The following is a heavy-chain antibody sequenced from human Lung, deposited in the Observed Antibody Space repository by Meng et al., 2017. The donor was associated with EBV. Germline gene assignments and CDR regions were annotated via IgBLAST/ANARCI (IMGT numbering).Heavy chain of an antibody. J-gene: IGHJ4*02. D-gene: IGHD6-19*01. V-gene: IGHV4-4*07. Sequence: LLQESGPGLWKPSRTLSLTCPVSGDSLSNYFWNWSRQPAGKGLEWIGRIYSSGITNYNPSLQSRVTMSVDTSKNQFSLKLYSVTAADTAVYYCARESFNSCWYSDYWGQGTLVTVSS. CDR3: ARESFNSCWYSDY. CDR2: IYSSGIT. CDR1: GDSLSNYF.